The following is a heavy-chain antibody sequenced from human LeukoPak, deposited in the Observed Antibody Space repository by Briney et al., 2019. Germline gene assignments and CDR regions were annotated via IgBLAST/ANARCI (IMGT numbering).Heavy chain of an antibody. D-gene: IGHD4-17*01. Sequence: GGSLRLSRTASGFTFGDDGWSWFRQAPGKGLEWICFVRKKAYGETTEYAASVRGRFTISRDDAKSIAYLQMNSLKTEDTALYYCARGLHDYGDSNYYFDQWGQGTLVTVSS. CDR1: GFTFGDDG. J-gene: IGHJ4*02. V-gene: IGHV3-49*03. CDR3: ARGLHDYGDSNYYFDQ. CDR2: VRKKAYGETT.